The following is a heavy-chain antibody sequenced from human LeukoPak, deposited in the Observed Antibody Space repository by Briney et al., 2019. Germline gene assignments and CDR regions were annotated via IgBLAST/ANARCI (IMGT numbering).Heavy chain of an antibody. CDR2: IKEDGSKK. CDR3: AGSMSWRREL. D-gene: IGHD1-26*01. V-gene: IGHV3-74*01. Sequence: GGSLRLSCAASGFTFSNYCVHWVRQAPGKGLEWVARIKEDGSKKDYADSVKGRFTISGDNSKNTLYLQMNSLSAEDTAMYYCAGSMSWRRELWGQGTLVTVSS. CDR1: GFTFSNYC. J-gene: IGHJ4*02.